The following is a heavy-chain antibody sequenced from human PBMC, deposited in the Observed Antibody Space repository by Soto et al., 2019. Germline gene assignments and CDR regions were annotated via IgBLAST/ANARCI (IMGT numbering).Heavy chain of an antibody. CDR3: ARPFGDDTPWYYDL. J-gene: IGHJ2*01. V-gene: IGHV4-4*02. CDR2: IYRSGST. D-gene: IGHD4-17*01. CDR1: GGSIGSSNW. Sequence: QVQLLGSGPGLVKPSGTLSLTCAVSGGSIGSSNWWSWVRQPPGKGLEWIGEIYRSGSTNYNPSHKSRVTISVDKSKNHVSLKLSSVTAADTAVYYCARPFGDDTPWYYDLWGRGTLVTVSS.